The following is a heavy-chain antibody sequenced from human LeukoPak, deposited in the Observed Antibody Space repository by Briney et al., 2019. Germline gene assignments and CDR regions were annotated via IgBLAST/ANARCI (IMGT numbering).Heavy chain of an antibody. V-gene: IGHV5-51*01. D-gene: IGHD3-10*01. CDR3: ATTMHGNHFWES. J-gene: IGHJ4*02. CDR2: IYPGDSYT. Sequence: GESLKISCKGSGYIFTTYWIGWVRQMPGKGLEWMGIIYPGDSYTRYSPSFQGQVTISADKSISTAYLQWSSLKASDTAIYHCATTMHGNHFWESWGQGTRVTVSS. CDR1: GYIFTTYW.